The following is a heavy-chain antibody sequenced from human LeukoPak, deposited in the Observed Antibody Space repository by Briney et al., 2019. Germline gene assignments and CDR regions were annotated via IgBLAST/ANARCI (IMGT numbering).Heavy chain of an antibody. V-gene: IGHV3-30-3*01. J-gene: IGHJ3*02. D-gene: IGHD2-15*01. CDR1: GFTFSNAW. CDR2: ISYDGSNK. CDR3: AREIQYCSGGSCYLEDAFDI. Sequence: GGSLRLSCAASGFTFSNAWMSWVRQAPGKGLEWVAVISYDGSNKYYADSVKGRFTISRDNSKNTLYLQMNSLRAEDTAVYYCAREIQYCSGGSCYLEDAFDIWGQGTMVTVSS.